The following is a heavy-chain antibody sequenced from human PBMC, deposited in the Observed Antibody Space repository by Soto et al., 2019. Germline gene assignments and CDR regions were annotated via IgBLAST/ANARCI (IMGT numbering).Heavy chain of an antibody. CDR2: ISGSGGST. J-gene: IGHJ2*01. D-gene: IGHD5-18*01. CDR3: ATAIQLWGGASGYFDL. V-gene: IGHV3-23*01. CDR1: GFTFSSYA. Sequence: EVQLLESGGGLVQPGGSLRLSCAASGFTFSSYAMSWVRQAPGKGLEWVSAISGSGGSTYYADSVKGRFTISRDNSKNTLYLQMNSLRAEDTAVYYCATAIQLWGGASGYFDLWGRGTLVTVSS.